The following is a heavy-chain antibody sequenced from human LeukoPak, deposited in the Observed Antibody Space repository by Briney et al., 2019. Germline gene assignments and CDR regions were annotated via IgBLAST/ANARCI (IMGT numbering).Heavy chain of an antibody. J-gene: IGHJ4*02. CDR1: GFTVSGNY. Sequence: GGSLRLSCAASGFTVSGNYMSWVRQAPGKGLEWLSVIHRGGNTYYADSVKGRFTISRDNSQNTLFLQMHSLRAEDTAVYYCAKKPATIKFPFDIWGQGTLVTVSP. V-gene: IGHV3-53*01. CDR3: AKKPATIKFPFDI. CDR2: IHRGGNT. D-gene: IGHD5-24*01.